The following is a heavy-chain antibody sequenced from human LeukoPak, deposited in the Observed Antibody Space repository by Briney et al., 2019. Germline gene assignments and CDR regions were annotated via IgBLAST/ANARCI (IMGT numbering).Heavy chain of an antibody. D-gene: IGHD1-26*01. CDR3: AESRRIVGAYDASDI. Sequence: PGGSLRLSCAASGFTFSSYSMNWVRQAPGKGLEWVSSISSSSSYIYYADSVKGRFTISRDNAKNSLYLQMNSLRAEDTAVYYCAESRRIVGAYDASDIWGQGTMVTVSS. CDR1: GFTFSSYS. V-gene: IGHV3-21*01. CDR2: ISSSSSYI. J-gene: IGHJ3*02.